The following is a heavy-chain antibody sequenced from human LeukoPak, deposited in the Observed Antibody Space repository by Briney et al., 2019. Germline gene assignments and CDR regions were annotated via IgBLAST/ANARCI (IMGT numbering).Heavy chain of an antibody. CDR2: INPNSGGT. J-gene: IGHJ3*02. Sequence: ASVKVSCKASGYTFTGYYMHWVRQAPGQGLEWMGRINPNSGGTNYAQKFQGRVTMTRDTSISTAYMELSRLRSDDTAVYYCARVGEPQWLMHDAFDIWGQGTMVTVS. CDR1: GYTFTGYY. D-gene: IGHD6-19*01. CDR3: ARVGEPQWLMHDAFDI. V-gene: IGHV1-2*06.